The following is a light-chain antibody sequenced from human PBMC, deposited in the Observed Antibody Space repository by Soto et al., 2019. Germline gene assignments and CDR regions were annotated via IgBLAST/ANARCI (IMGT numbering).Light chain of an antibody. J-gene: IGKJ1*01. V-gene: IGKV1-5*01. Sequence: IQMTQAPSTLSASVGDRVTITFRASQSISSWLAWYQQKPGKAPKLLIYDVSSLESGVPSRFSGSGSGTEFTLTITSLQPDDFATYYCQQYNSYPWTFGQGTKVDIK. CDR3: QQYNSYPWT. CDR2: DVS. CDR1: QSISSW.